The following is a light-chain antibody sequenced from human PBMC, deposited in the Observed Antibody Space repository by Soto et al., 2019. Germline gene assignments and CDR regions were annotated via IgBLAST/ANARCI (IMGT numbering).Light chain of an antibody. Sequence: QSVLTQPPSASGTPGQRVTISCSGSSSNIGVNTVHWYQHLPGTAPKLLIYSNNQRPSGVPDRFSGSKSGTSASLAIGGLQSEDEADYYCATWDDSLGGFYVFGTGTKVTVL. CDR3: ATWDDSLGGFYV. J-gene: IGLJ1*01. CDR1: SSNIGVNT. CDR2: SNN. V-gene: IGLV1-44*01.